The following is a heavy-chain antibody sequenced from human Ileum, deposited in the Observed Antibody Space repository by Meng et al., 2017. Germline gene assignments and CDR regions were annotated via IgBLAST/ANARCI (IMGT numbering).Heavy chain of an antibody. CDR1: GDSISGSTYY. CDR2: IYHSGST. J-gene: IGHJ1*01. Sequence: QRRLQESGQGRVEPSETLSPTGSVSGDSISGSTYYWGWLRQPPGRGLEWIGSIYHSGSTYYHPPVESRVAISVDTSRNQVSLKLNSVTAADTAVYHCARHLGRRSPFQHWGQGTLVTVSS. CDR3: ARHLGRRSPFQH. D-gene: IGHD1-26*01. V-gene: IGHV4-39*01.